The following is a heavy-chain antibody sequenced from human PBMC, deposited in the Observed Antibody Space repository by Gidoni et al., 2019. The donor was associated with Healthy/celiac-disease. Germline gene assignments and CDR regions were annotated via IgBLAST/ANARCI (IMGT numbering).Heavy chain of an antibody. CDR1: VFTFSSYA. CDR3: AKAYYYGSGSYYQEYYFDY. CDR2: IRGSGGST. V-gene: IGHV3-23*01. J-gene: IGHJ4*02. D-gene: IGHD3-10*01. Sequence: EVQLLESWGGLVQPGGSLSLSCAASVFTFSSYAISWVSQAPGNVLEWVSVIRGSGGSTYYEDSVKGRFTISRENDKNTLYLQMNSLRAEDTAVYYCAKAYYYGSGSYYQEYYFDYWGQGTLVTVSS.